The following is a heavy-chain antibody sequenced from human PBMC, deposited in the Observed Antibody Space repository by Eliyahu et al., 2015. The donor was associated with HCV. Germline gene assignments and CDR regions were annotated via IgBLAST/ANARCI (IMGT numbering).Heavy chain of an antibody. D-gene: IGHD6-6*01. CDR2: INSGGNSA. CDR3: AREYSSSSEYFDY. J-gene: IGHJ4*02. Sequence: EVQLVESGGGLVQPGGSLRLSCAASGFTFSGYWMHWVRQAPGKGLVWVSRINSGGNSANYADSVKGRFTSSRDNAKHTLYLQMNSLRAEDTAVYFCAREYSSSSEYFDYWGLGTLVTVSS. CDR1: GFTFSGYW. V-gene: IGHV3-74*01.